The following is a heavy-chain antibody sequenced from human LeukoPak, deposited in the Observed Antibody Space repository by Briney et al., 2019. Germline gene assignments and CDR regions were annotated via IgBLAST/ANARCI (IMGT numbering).Heavy chain of an antibody. CDR1: GGSISSSSYY. D-gene: IGHD3-10*01. CDR3: ARSTMVRGPAGY. V-gene: IGHV4-39*01. J-gene: IGHJ4*02. Sequence: SETLSLTCTVSGGSISSSSYYWGWIRQPPGKGLEWIGSIYYSGSTYYNPSLKSRVTISVDTSKNQLSLKLSSVTAADTAVYYCARSTMVRGPAGYWGQGTLVTVSS. CDR2: IYYSGST.